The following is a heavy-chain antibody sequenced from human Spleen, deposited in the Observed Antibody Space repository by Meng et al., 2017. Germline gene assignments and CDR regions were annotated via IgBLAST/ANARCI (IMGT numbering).Heavy chain of an antibody. CDR2: INAGNGNT. J-gene: IGHJ6*02. CDR3: ARDDYSNYADV. V-gene: IGHV1-3*01. D-gene: IGHD4-11*01. CDR1: GYRFNSYA. Sequence: ASVKVSCKASGYRFNSYAIHWVRQAPGQRLEWMGWINAGNGNTKYSQKFQGRVTITRDTSASTAYMELSRLRSDDTAVYYCARDDYSNYADVWGQGTTVTVSS.